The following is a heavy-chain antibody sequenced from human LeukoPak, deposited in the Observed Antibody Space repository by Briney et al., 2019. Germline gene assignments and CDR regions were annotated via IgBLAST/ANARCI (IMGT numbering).Heavy chain of an antibody. J-gene: IGHJ2*01. CDR2: IYYSGST. CDR1: GGSISSYY. D-gene: IGHD3-16*02. V-gene: IGHV4-59*01. Sequence: PSETLSLTCTVSGGSISSYYWSWIRQPPGKGLEWIGYIYYSGSTNYNPSLKSRVTISVDTSKNQFSLKLSSVTAADTAVYYCARASVWGSYRTSWYFDLWGRGTLVTVSS. CDR3: ARASVWGSYRTSWYFDL.